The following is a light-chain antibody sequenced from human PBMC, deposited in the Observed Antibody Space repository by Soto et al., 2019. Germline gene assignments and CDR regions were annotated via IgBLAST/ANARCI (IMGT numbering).Light chain of an antibody. CDR2: DAS. CDR1: QSVSNNY. J-gene: IGKJ1*01. CDR3: HQQGSSPWT. V-gene: IGKV3D-20*01. Sequence: EIVLTQSPATLSLSPGDRATLSCGASQSVSNNYLAWYQHKPGLAPRFLIYDASTRATGIPDRFSGSGSGTDFTLTISRLEPEDFAVYYCHQQGSSPWTFGQGTKVETK.